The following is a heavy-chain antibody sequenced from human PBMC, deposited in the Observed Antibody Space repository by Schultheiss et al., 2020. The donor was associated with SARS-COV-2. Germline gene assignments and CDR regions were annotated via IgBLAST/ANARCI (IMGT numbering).Heavy chain of an antibody. Sequence: SETLSLTCTDSGGSISSYYWSWIRQPPGKGLEWIGYIYYSGSTYYNPSLKSRVTISVDTSKNQFSLKLSSVTAADTAVYYCARKNIADLPYYHYYMDVWGKGTTVTVAS. V-gene: IGHV4-59*01. J-gene: IGHJ6*03. CDR2: IYYSGST. D-gene: IGHD6-13*01. CDR3: ARKNIADLPYYHYYMDV. CDR1: GGSISSYY.